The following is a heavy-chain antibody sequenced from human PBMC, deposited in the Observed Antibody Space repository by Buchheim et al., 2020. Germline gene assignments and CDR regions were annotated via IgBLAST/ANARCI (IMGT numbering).Heavy chain of an antibody. V-gene: IGHV3-48*01. D-gene: IGHD3-22*01. CDR3: ARDHHYYDTSGYPNY. CDR2: IDSSSNTI. J-gene: IGHJ4*02. CDR1: GFTFSSYS. Sequence: EVQLVESGGGLVEPGGSLRLSCAASGFTFSSYSMNWVRQAPGKGLEWISYIDSSSNTIYYADSVKGRITISRDNAKNSLYLQINNLRAEDTAVYYCARDHHYYDTSGYPNYWGQGTL.